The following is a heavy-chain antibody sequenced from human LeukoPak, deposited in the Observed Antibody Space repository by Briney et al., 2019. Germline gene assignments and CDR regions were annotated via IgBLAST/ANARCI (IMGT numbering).Heavy chain of an antibody. Sequence: TGGSLRLSYAASGFTFSSYGMHWLRQAPGKGLECVAVIPYDGSNKYYTDSVKGRFTISRDNSKNTLYLQMNSLRAEDTAVYYCAKNRVPTAITPDSWGQGTLVTVSS. CDR2: IPYDGSNK. CDR1: GFTFSSYG. J-gene: IGHJ5*01. V-gene: IGHV3-30*18. CDR3: AKNRVPTAITPDS. D-gene: IGHD2-2*02.